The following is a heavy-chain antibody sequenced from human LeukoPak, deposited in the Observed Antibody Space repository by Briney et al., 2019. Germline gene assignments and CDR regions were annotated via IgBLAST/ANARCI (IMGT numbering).Heavy chain of an antibody. D-gene: IGHD3-10*01. Sequence: GGSLRLSCSASGFTFSSYAMHWVRQAPGKGLECVSTISSKGGSTYYADSVKGRFTISRDNSKNTLSLQMSSLRPEDTAVYYCVKGDGSGSYYPSHYYYGMDVWGHGTTVTVSS. CDR1: GFTFSSYA. J-gene: IGHJ6*02. CDR2: ISSKGGST. V-gene: IGHV3-64D*06. CDR3: VKGDGSGSYYPSHYYYGMDV.